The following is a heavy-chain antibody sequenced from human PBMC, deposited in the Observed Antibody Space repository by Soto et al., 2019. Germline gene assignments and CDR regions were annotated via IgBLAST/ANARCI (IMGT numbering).Heavy chain of an antibody. CDR3: ARGVDYYGSGSYLDNFDY. V-gene: IGHV3-33*01. CDR1: GFTFSSYG. Sequence: QVQLVESGGGVAQPGRSLRLSCAASGFTFSSYGMHWVRQAPGKGLEWVAVIWYDGSNKYYADSVKGRFTISRDNSKNTLYLQMNSLRAEDTAVYYCARGVDYYGSGSYLDNFDYWGQGTLVTVSS. D-gene: IGHD3-10*01. J-gene: IGHJ4*02. CDR2: IWYDGSNK.